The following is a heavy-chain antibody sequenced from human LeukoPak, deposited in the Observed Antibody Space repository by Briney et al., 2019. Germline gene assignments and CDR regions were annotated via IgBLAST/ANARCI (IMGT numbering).Heavy chain of an antibody. CDR3: AGDYGDYSVYFDY. CDR2: IYYSGST. D-gene: IGHD4-17*01. CDR1: GGSISSYY. Sequence: SETLSLTCTVSGGSISSYYWSWIWQPPGKGLEWIGYIYYSGSTNYNPSLKSRVTISVDTSKNQFSLKLSSVTAADTAVYYCAGDYGDYSVYFDYWGQGTLVTVSS. V-gene: IGHV4-59*08. J-gene: IGHJ4*02.